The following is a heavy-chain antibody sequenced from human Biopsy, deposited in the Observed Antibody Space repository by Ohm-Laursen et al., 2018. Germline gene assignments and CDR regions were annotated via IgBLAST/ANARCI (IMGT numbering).Heavy chain of an antibody. V-gene: IGHV4-59*08. CDR3: AKHGSGWTGDDAFHI. D-gene: IGHD6-19*01. CDR2: ISYSRDT. CDR1: GGSISGSS. J-gene: IGHJ3*02. Sequence: TLSLTCTVSGGSISGSSWSWIRQAPGKGLEWIGYISYSRDTNYNPSLKSRITISVDTSKNQFSLKLTSVIAADTAVYYCAKHGSGWTGDDAFHIWGQGTMVTVSS.